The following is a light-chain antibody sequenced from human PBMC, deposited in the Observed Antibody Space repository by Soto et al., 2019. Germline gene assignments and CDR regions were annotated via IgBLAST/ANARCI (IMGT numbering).Light chain of an antibody. J-gene: IGLJ2*01. Sequence: QSALTQPASVSGSPGQSITISCTGTSSDVGGYNYVSWYQQHPGKAPKLMIYEVSNRPSGVCNRFSGSKSGNTASLTISGLQAEDEADYYCSSYTSSRTLLFGGGTKLTVL. CDR2: EVS. V-gene: IGLV2-14*01. CDR1: SSDVGGYNY. CDR3: SSYTSSRTLL.